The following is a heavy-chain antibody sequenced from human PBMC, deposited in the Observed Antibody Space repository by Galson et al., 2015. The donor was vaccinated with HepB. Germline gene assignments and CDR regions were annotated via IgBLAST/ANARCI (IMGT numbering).Heavy chain of an antibody. D-gene: IGHD3-16*01. CDR2: IYPGDSDT. J-gene: IGHJ3*02. V-gene: IGHV5-51*01. CDR3: ARRKPYYDGIQVGAFDI. Sequence: QSGAEVKKPGESLKISCRGSGYTFTTSWIGWVRQMPGKGLEWMGIIYPGDSDTRYSPSFQGQVTFSADKSISTAYLQWSSLKASDTAMYFCARRKPYYDGIQVGAFDIWGRGTMVTVSS. CDR1: GYTFTTSW.